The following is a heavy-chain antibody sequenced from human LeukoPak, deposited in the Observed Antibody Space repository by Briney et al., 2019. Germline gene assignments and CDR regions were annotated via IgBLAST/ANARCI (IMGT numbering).Heavy chain of an antibody. D-gene: IGHD5-24*01. CDR1: GFTFNIYS. CDR3: AREDGR. Sequence: GGSLRLSCAASGFTFNIYSITWVRQAPGKGLEWVSAISSSSSYIYYADSVKGRFTISRDNAKNSVYLQTNSLRVEDTAVYYCAREDGRWGQGTMVTVSS. J-gene: IGHJ3*01. V-gene: IGHV3-21*01. CDR2: ISSSSSYI.